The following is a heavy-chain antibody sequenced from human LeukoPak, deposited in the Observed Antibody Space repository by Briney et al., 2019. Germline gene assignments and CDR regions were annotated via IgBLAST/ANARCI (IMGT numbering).Heavy chain of an antibody. Sequence: GGSLRLSCAASGFTLSNAWIRWVRQAPGKGLEWVGRIKSKNDGGTTDYAAPVKGRFTISRDDSKNTMYLQMNSVNTEDTGVYYCTTGGPEVYWGQGTLVTVSS. J-gene: IGHJ4*02. CDR2: IKSKNDGGTT. V-gene: IGHV3-15*01. CDR3: TTGGPEVY. CDR1: GFTLSNAW. D-gene: IGHD5-12*01.